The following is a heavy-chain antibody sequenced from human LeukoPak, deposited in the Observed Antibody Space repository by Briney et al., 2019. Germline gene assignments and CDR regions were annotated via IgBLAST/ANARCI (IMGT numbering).Heavy chain of an antibody. J-gene: IGHJ4*02. Sequence: GGSLRLSCAASGFTFSNYGMHWVRQAPGMGLEWVSRTNGDGTDTIYADSVKGRFTISRDNAKNTLYLQMNSLRAEDTAVYYCTRDSHGGVDYWGQGTLVTVSS. CDR1: GFTFSNYG. D-gene: IGHD3-10*01. CDR2: TNGDGTDT. V-gene: IGHV3-74*01. CDR3: TRDSHGGVDY.